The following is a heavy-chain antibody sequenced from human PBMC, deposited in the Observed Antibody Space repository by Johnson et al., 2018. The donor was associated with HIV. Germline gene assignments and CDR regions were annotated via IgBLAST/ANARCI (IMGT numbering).Heavy chain of an antibody. Sequence: VQLVESGGGLVQPGGSLRLSCAASGFTFSRYAMHWVRQATGKGLEWVSAIGTAGDTYYPGSVNGRFTLSSDNSKTTLYLQMNSLRAEDTAVYYCARVPPWALGATGWLDAFDIWGQGTMVTVSS. CDR1: GFTFSRYA. D-gene: IGHD1-26*01. J-gene: IGHJ3*02. V-gene: IGHV3-13*01. CDR2: IGTAGDT. CDR3: ARVPPWALGATGWLDAFDI.